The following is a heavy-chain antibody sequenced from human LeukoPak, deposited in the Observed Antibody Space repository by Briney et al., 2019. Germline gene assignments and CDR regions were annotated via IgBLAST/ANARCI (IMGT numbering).Heavy chain of an antibody. CDR2: IKSKSAGGTA. D-gene: IGHD4/OR15-4a*01. J-gene: IGHJ4*02. Sequence: GGSLRLSCAASSFDFIGTWMSWARQTPGKGLEWVGRIKSKSAGGTADYSAPVQGRFTISREESKDTVYLQMNSLKTEDTAVYYCVAVASNYMTGGSCHYYIYWGQGTLVTVSS. CDR3: VAVASNYMTGGSCHYYIY. CDR1: SFDFIGTW. V-gene: IGHV3-15*01.